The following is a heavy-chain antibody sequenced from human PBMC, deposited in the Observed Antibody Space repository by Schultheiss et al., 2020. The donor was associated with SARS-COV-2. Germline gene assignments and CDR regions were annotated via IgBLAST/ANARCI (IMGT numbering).Heavy chain of an antibody. CDR3: ARVPGDSPEYFQH. CDR2: VHYTGTT. V-gene: IGHV4-59*08. CDR1: GGSISSYY. Sequence: GSLRLSCTVSGGSISSYYWSWIRQPPGKGLEWIGHVHYTGTTNYNPSLKSRVTISVDTSKNQFSLKLSSVTAADTAVYYCARVPGDSPEYFQHWGQGTLVTVSS. J-gene: IGHJ1*01. D-gene: IGHD3-10*01.